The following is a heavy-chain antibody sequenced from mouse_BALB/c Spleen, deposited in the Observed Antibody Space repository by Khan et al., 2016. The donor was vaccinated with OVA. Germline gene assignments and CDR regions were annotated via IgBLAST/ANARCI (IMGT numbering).Heavy chain of an antibody. Sequence: QVQLQQAGAELARPGASVKMSCMTSGYTFIYYTIYWVKQRTGQGLEWIGKINPTSAYTNYNQKFKYKATLTADKSSSTAYMQLSSLTSEDSAVYYCAGEKVKGTVSYWGQGTLGTGSA. CDR3: AGEKVKGTVSY. CDR1: GYTFIYYT. V-gene: IGHV1-4*01. CDR2: INPTSAYT. D-gene: IGHD1-3*01. J-gene: IGHJ3*01.